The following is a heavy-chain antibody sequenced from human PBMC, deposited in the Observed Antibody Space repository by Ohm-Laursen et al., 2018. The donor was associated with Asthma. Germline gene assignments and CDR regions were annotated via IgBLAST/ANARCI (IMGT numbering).Heavy chain of an antibody. Sequence: SLRLSCTASGFIFSSYAMSWVRQAPGKGLEWVAVGGSYYDGGLKYYADSVNGRFTVSRDDSKNTLYLQMNSLRPDDTAVYYCARDVMEWYLPAFDFWGQGTLVTVSS. CDR3: ARDVMEWYLPAFDF. V-gene: IGHV3-30-3*01. D-gene: IGHD3-3*01. J-gene: IGHJ4*02. CDR1: GFIFSSYA. CDR2: GGSYYDGGLK.